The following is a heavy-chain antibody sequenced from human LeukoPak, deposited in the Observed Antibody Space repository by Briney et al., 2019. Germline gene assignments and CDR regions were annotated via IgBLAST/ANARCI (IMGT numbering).Heavy chain of an antibody. V-gene: IGHV3-30*03. D-gene: IGHD3-10*01. CDR2: MSNDGNLK. CDR3: VRDRRGGGFFDY. Sequence: PGGSLRLSCAASGFTFSSYWMSWVRQAPGKGLQWVAVMSNDGNLKYYADSVKGRFTISRDNSRNALYLQMNSLRTEDTAVYSCVRDRRGGGFFDYWGQGTLVTVSS. CDR1: GFTFSSYW. J-gene: IGHJ4*02.